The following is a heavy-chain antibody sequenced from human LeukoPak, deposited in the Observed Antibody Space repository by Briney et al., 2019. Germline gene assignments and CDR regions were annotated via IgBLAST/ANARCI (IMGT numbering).Heavy chain of an antibody. Sequence: SVTLSLTFTVSGGSISSSSYYWGWIRQPPGKGLEWIGSIYYSGSTYYNPSLKSRVTISVDTPKNQFSLKLSSETAADTAVYYCARRGEYCGGDCYFVDIWGQGTMVTVSS. CDR3: ARRGEYCGGDCYFVDI. CDR1: GGSISSSSYY. CDR2: IYYSGST. J-gene: IGHJ3*02. V-gene: IGHV4-39*01. D-gene: IGHD2-21*02.